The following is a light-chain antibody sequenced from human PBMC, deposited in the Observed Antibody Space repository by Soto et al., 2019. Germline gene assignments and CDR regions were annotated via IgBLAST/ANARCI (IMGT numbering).Light chain of an antibody. CDR2: EVS. Sequence: QSVLTQPASVSGSPGQSITISCTGTSSDVGGYNDVSWYQQHPGKAPKLMIYEVSNRPSGVSNRFSGSKSGNTASLTISGLQSEEEADYYCSSYTSSSTDVFGTGTKLTVL. V-gene: IGLV2-14*01. CDR3: SSYTSSSTDV. CDR1: SSDVGGYND. J-gene: IGLJ1*01.